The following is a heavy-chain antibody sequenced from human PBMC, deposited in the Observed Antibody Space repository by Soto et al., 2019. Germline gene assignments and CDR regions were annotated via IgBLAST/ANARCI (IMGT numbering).Heavy chain of an antibody. CDR2: ISYDGSNK. Sequence: QVQLVESGGGVVQPGRSLRLSCAASGITFSSYAMHWVRQAPGKGLEWVAVISYDGSNKYYADSVKGRFTISRDNSKNTLYLQMNSLRAEDTAVYYCAQGGGRWLQLSRHLWGLLAFDIWGQGTMVTVSS. CDR1: GITFSSYA. V-gene: IGHV3-30-3*02. CDR3: AQGGGRWLQLSRHLWGLLAFDI. J-gene: IGHJ3*02. D-gene: IGHD5-12*01.